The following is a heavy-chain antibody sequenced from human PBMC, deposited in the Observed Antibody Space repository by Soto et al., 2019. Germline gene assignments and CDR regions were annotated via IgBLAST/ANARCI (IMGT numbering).Heavy chain of an antibody. J-gene: IGHJ4*02. CDR3: ARDSGGDQGLGFDY. CDR1: GDSISNYY. V-gene: IGHV4-59*01. D-gene: IGHD2-21*02. Sequence: QVQLQESGPGLVKPSETLSLTCTVSGDSISNYYWNWIRQPPGKGLEWIGYIYYSGSTNYNPSLKSRVTISADTSKNQFSLKLTSVTAADTAMYYCARDSGGDQGLGFDYWGQGVLVTVSS. CDR2: IYYSGST.